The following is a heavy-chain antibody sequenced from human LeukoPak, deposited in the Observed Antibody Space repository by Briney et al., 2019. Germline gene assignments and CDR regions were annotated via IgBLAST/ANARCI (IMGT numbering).Heavy chain of an antibody. J-gene: IGHJ6*03. CDR3: ARPLADVVVPAAKWALPMDV. Sequence: ASVKVSCKASGYTFTGYYMHWVRQAPGQGLEWMGIINPSGGSTSYAQKFQGRVTMTRDMSTSTVYMELSSLRSEDTAVYYCARPLADVVVPAAKWALPMDVWGKGTTVTVSS. CDR2: INPSGGST. V-gene: IGHV1-46*01. CDR1: GYTFTGYY. D-gene: IGHD2-2*01.